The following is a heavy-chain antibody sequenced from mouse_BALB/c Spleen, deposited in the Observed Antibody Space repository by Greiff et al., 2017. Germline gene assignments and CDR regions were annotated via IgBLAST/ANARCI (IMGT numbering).Heavy chain of an antibody. CDR3: ASGGNYFAY. V-gene: IGHV5-17*02. D-gene: IGHD2-1*01. J-gene: IGHJ3*01. CDR1: GFTFSSFG. CDR2: ISSGSSTI. Sequence: EVKVEESGGGLVQPGGSRKLSCAASGFTFSSFGMHWVRQAPEKGLEWVAYISSGSSTIYYADTVKGRFTISRDNPKNTLFLQMTSLRSEDTAMYYCASGGNYFAYWGQGTLVTVSA.